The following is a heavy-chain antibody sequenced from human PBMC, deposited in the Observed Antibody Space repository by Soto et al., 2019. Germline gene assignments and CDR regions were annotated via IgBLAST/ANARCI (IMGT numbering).Heavy chain of an antibody. V-gene: IGHV1-46*01. J-gene: IGHJ4*02. D-gene: IGHD3-22*01. CDR2: INPSDGST. Sequence: ASVKVSCQTSGYTFTSYYLHWVRQAPGQGLEWMGIINPSDGSTSFAQKFQARVTLTRDTSTSTVYMELSSLRSEDTAVYYCARPLNYYDSSGSFASWGQGTLVTVSS. CDR1: GYTFTSYY. CDR3: ARPLNYYDSSGSFAS.